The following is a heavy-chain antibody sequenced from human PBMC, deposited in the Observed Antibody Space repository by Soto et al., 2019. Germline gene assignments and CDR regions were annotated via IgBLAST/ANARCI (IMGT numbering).Heavy chain of an antibody. Sequence: QVQLVQSGAEVKKPGSSVKVSCKASGGTFSSYTISWVRQAPGQGLEWMGRIIPILGIANYAQKFQGRVTMNADKSTSTADMELSSLGCEDTAVYYCAGGHDYGSGSGFDYWGQGTLVTVSS. CDR1: GGTFSSYT. CDR2: IIPILGIA. D-gene: IGHD3-10*01. CDR3: AGGHDYGSGSGFDY. J-gene: IGHJ4*02. V-gene: IGHV1-69*02.